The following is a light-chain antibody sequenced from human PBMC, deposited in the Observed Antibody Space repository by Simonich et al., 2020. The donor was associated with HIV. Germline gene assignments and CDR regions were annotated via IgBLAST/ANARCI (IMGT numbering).Light chain of an antibody. V-gene: IGKV1-9*01. CDR1: QDIISY. Sequence: IQLTQSSSFLSASVGDRVTITCRASQDIISYLALYQQKPGKAPKRMIYAVSTLQSGVPSRSSGSGSGTEFTLTVSSLQPENFATYYCQQLNSALTFGGGTKVEIK. J-gene: IGKJ4*01. CDR3: QQLNSALT. CDR2: AVS.